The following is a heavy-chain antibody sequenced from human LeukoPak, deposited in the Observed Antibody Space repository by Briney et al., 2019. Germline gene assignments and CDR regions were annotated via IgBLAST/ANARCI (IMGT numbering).Heavy chain of an antibody. J-gene: IGHJ3*02. D-gene: IGHD6-13*01. V-gene: IGHV1-69*04. Sequence: SVKVSCKASGGTFSSYAISWVRQAPGQGLEWMRRIIPILGIANYAQKFQGRVTITADKSTSTAYMELSSLRSEDTAVYYCAREGSSSDDAFDIWGQGTMVTVSS. CDR3: AREGSSSDDAFDI. CDR1: GGTFSSYA. CDR2: IIPILGIA.